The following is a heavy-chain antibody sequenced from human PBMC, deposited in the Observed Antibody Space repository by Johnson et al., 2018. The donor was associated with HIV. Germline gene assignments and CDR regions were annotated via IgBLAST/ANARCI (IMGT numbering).Heavy chain of an antibody. CDR2: INSDGRGT. CDR3: ASGGSRYSGSYLSDAFDI. D-gene: IGHD1-26*01. Sequence: VQLVESGGGVVRPGGSLRLSCGASGFTFSDHWMQWVRQAPGKGLVWVSRINSDGRGTSHADSVKGRFTISRDNARNTLYLQMNRLSAEDTAVDYCASGGSRYSGSYLSDAFDIWGQGTMVTVSS. CDR1: GFTFSDHW. J-gene: IGHJ3*02. V-gene: IGHV3-74*02.